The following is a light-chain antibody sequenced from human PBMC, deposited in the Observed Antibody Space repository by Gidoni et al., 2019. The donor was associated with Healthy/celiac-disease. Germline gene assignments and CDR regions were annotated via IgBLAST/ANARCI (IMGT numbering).Light chain of an antibody. CDR2: WAS. J-gene: IGKJ4*01. Sequence: DIVMTQSPDSLAGSLGGGATINCKSSQSVLYSSNNKNYLAWYQQKPGHPPKLLIYWASTRESGVPDRFSGSGSGTDFTLTISSLQAEDVAVYYCQQYYSTPLTFGGGTKVEIK. CDR3: QQYYSTPLT. V-gene: IGKV4-1*01. CDR1: QSVLYSSNNKNY.